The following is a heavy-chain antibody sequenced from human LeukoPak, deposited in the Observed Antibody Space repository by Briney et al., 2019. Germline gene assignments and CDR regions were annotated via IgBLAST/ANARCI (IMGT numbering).Heavy chain of an antibody. Sequence: SETLSLTCTVSGGSISSSSYYWGWIRQPPGKGLEWIGSIYYSGSTYYNPSLKSRVTISVDTSKNQFSLKLSSVTAADTAVYYCARGRSEYSGYDLPDYWSQGTLVTVSS. CDR2: IYYSGST. V-gene: IGHV4-39*01. D-gene: IGHD5-12*01. J-gene: IGHJ4*02. CDR1: GGSISSSSYY. CDR3: ARGRSEYSGYDLPDY.